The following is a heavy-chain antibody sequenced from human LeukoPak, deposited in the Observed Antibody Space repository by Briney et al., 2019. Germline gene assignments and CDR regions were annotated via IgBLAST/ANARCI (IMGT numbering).Heavy chain of an antibody. D-gene: IGHD6-19*01. CDR3: AKGTGNSSGWYSFDY. V-gene: IGHV3-9*03. CDR1: GFTFDDYA. CDR2: ISWNSGSI. Sequence: GGSLRLSCAASGFTFDDYAMHWVRQAPGKGLEWVSGISWNSGSIGYADSVKGRFTISRDNAKNSLYLQMNSLRAEDMALYYCAKGTGNSSGWYSFDYWGQGTLVTVSS. J-gene: IGHJ4*02.